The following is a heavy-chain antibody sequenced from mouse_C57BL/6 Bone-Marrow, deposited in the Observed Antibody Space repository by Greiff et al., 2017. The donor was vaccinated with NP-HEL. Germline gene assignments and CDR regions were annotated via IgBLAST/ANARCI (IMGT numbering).Heavy chain of an antibody. Sequence: VQLQQPGAELVRPGSSVKLSCKASGYTFTSYWMDWVKQRPGQGLEWIGNLYPSDSETHYNQKFKDKATLTVDKSSSTAYMQLSSLTSEDSAVYYCARRGTVVSYWYFDVWGTGTTVTVSS. CDR2: LYPSDSET. V-gene: IGHV1-61*01. J-gene: IGHJ1*03. D-gene: IGHD1-1*01. CDR1: GYTFTSYW. CDR3: ARRGTVVSYWYFDV.